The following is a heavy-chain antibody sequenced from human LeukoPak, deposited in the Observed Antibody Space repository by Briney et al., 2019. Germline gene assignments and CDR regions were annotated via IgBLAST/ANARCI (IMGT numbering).Heavy chain of an antibody. CDR1: GFTFSSYW. CDR2: INSDGSST. J-gene: IGHJ4*02. V-gene: IGHV3-74*01. CDR3: ATTLAAVAGFDY. D-gene: IGHD3-3*02. Sequence: GGSLRLSCAASGFTFSSYWMHWVRQAPGKGLVWVSRINSDGSSTSYADSVKGRFTISRDNAKNTLYLQMNSLRAEDTAVYYFATTLAAVAGFDYWGQGTLVTVSS.